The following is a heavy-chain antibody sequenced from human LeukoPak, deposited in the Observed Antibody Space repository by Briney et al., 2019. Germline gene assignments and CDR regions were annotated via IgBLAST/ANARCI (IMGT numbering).Heavy chain of an antibody. Sequence: GGSLRLSCAASGFTFSSYGMHWVRQAPGKGLEWVAVISYDGSNKYYADSVKGRFTISRDNSKNTLYLQMNSLRAEDTAAYYCAKEPRRGGSVYWGQGTLVTVS. CDR1: GFTFSSYG. CDR2: ISYDGSNK. V-gene: IGHV3-30*18. D-gene: IGHD3-16*01. CDR3: AKEPRRGGSVY. J-gene: IGHJ4*02.